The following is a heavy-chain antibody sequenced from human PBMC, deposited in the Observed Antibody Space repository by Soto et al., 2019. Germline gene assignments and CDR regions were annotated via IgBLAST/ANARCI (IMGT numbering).Heavy chain of an antibody. CDR1: GYTFTSYA. V-gene: IGHV1-3*01. CDR2: INAGNGNT. Sequence: VASVKVSCKASGYTFTSYAMHWVRQAPGQRLEWMGWINAGNGNTKYSQKFQGRVTITRDTSASTAYMELSSLRSEDTAVYYCAREELMNYDWWSGSRGGGVWFDPWGQGTRVTVAS. CDR3: AREELMNYDWWSGSRGGGVWFDP. J-gene: IGHJ5*02. D-gene: IGHD3-3*01.